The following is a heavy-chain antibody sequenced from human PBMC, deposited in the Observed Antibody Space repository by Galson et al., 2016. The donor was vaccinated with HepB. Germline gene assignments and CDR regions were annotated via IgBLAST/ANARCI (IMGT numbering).Heavy chain of an antibody. CDR1: GFTFSTSA. Sequence: SLRLSCAASGFTFSTSAEHWVRQAPGKGLEWVAVISSDGSNQFYADSVTGRFTISRDNSKDTLYLQMNSLRAEDTAVYYCAKDGGYTYALGYWGRGTLVTVSS. J-gene: IGHJ4*02. D-gene: IGHD5-18*01. CDR2: ISSDGSNQ. CDR3: AKDGGYTYALGY. V-gene: IGHV3-30-3*01.